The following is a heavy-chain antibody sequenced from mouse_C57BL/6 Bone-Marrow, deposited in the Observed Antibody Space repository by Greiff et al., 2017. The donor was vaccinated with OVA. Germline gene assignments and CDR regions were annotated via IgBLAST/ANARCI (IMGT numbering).Heavy chain of an antibody. D-gene: IGHD1-1*02. J-gene: IGHJ2*01. V-gene: IGHV5-9-1*02. CDR1: GFTFSSYA. CDR2: ISSGGDYI. Sequence: VQLKESGAGLVKPGGSLKLSCAASGFTFSSYAMSWVRQTPEKRLEWVAYISSGGDYIYYADTVKGRFTLSRDNARNTLYLQMSRLKSENTAKNYRTRSDRGSPNYFDYWGQGTTLTVSS. CDR3: TRSDRGSPNYFDY.